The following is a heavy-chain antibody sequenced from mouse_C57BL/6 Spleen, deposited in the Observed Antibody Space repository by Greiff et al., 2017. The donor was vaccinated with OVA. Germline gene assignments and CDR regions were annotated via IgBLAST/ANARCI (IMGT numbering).Heavy chain of an antibody. Sequence: QVQLKQSGAELVKPGASVKISCKASGYAFSSYWMNWVKQRPGKGLEWIGQIYPGDGDTNYNGKFKGKATLTADKSSSTAYMQLSSLTSEDSAVYFWAREGSYGSSHWYFDVWGTGTTVTVSS. CDR3: AREGSYGSSHWYFDV. CDR2: IYPGDGDT. V-gene: IGHV1-80*01. D-gene: IGHD1-1*01. J-gene: IGHJ1*03. CDR1: GYAFSSYW.